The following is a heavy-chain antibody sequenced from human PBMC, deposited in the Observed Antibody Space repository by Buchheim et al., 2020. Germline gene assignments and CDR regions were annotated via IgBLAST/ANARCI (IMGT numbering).Heavy chain of an antibody. J-gene: IGHJ6*02. Sequence: EVQLVESGGGLVQPGGSLRLSCAASGFTFSSYWMSWVRQAPGKGLEWVANIKQDGSEKYYVDSVKGRFTISRDNAKNSLYLQMNSFTAEDTTVYYCARDSKHGPYCSSTSCYLYSYYGLDVWGQGTT. CDR1: GFTFSSYW. D-gene: IGHD2-2*01. CDR2: IKQDGSEK. V-gene: IGHV3-7*01. CDR3: ARDSKHGPYCSSTSCYLYSYYGLDV.